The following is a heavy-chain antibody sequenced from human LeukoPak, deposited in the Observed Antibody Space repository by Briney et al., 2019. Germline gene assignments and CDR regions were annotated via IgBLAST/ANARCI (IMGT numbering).Heavy chain of an antibody. D-gene: IGHD5-24*01. Sequence: GGSLRLSCAASGFTFSSYSMNWVRQAPGKGLEWVSFISSSSSYIYYADSVKGRFTISRDNAKNSLYLQMNSLRAEDTAVYYCARVGGGGYNYEAFDIWGQGTMVTVSS. CDR1: GFTFSSYS. CDR3: ARVGGGGYNYEAFDI. V-gene: IGHV3-21*01. J-gene: IGHJ3*02. CDR2: ISSSSSYI.